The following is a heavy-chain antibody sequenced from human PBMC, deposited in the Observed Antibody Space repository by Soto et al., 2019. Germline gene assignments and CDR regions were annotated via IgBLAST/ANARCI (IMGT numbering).Heavy chain of an antibody. CDR2: INTDNGNT. CDR3: ARQGDSRILRDTFDI. J-gene: IGHJ3*02. Sequence: QVQLVQSGAEVKQPGASVKVSCKSSGYTFTHYAMHWVRQAPGQGLEWLGWINTDNGNTAFSQKFQGRVSITMDTSASTAYVDLSSLISEDTAVYYCARQGDSRILRDTFDIWCQGTLVTVAS. CDR1: GYTFTHYA. D-gene: IGHD2-8*01. V-gene: IGHV1-3*04.